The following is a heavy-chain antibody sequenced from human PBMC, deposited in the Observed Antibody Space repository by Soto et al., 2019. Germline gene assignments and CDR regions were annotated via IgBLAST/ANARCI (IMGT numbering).Heavy chain of an antibody. D-gene: IGHD3-10*01. CDR3: ATSTTMVRGVIINPASDY. CDR1: GCTFSSYG. V-gene: IGHV3-33*01. Sequence: GGSLRLSGAGSGCTFSSYGMHWVRQATGKGLEWVAVIWYDGSNKYYADSVKGRFTISRDNSKNTLYLQMNSLRAEDTAVYYCATSTTMVRGVIINPASDYWGQGTLVTVSS. CDR2: IWYDGSNK. J-gene: IGHJ4*02.